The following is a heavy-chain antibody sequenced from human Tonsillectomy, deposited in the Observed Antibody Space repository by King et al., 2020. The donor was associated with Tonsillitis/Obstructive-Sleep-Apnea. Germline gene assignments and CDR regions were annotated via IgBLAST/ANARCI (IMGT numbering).Heavy chain of an antibody. CDR3: ARESRSHYYDTSGYYTFDY. CDR1: GYTFTTYG. CDR2: ISAYNGDT. D-gene: IGHD3-22*01. J-gene: IGHJ4*02. V-gene: IGHV1-18*01. Sequence: VQLVESGAEVKKPGASVKVSCKASGYTFTTYGISWVRQAPGQGLEWMGWISAYNGDTNYAQKLQGRVTMTTDTSTRKAYMEVRSLRSDDTAVYYCARESRSHYYDTSGYYTFDYWGQGTLVTVSS.